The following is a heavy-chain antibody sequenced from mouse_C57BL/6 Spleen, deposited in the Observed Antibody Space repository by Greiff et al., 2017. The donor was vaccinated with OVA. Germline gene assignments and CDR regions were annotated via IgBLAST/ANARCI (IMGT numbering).Heavy chain of an antibody. J-gene: IGHJ2*01. Sequence: QVQLQQSGAELVRPGTSVKVSCKASGYAFTNYLIEWVKQRPGQGLEWIGVINPGSGGTNYNEKFKGKATLTADKSSSTAYMQLSSLTSEDSAVYFCARWDSSGPPFDYWGQGTTLTVSS. V-gene: IGHV1-54*01. CDR1: GYAFTNYL. CDR2: INPGSGGT. CDR3: ARWDSSGPPFDY. D-gene: IGHD3-2*02.